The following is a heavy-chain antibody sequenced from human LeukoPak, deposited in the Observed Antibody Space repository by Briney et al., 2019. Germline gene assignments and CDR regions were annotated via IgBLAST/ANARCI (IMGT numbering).Heavy chain of an antibody. CDR1: GYTSTSYG. CDR3: ARYYIAVAGREDFDY. CDR2: ISAYNGNT. J-gene: IGHJ4*02. Sequence: ASVKVSCKASGYTSTSYGISWVRQAPGQGLEWMGWISAYNGNTNYAQKLQGRVTMTTDTSTSTAYMELRSLRSDDTAVYYCARYYIAVAGREDFDYWGQGTLVTVSS. D-gene: IGHD6-19*01. V-gene: IGHV1-18*01.